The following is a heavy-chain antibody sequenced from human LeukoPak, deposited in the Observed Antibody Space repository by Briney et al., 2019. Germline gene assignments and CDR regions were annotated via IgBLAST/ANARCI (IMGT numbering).Heavy chain of an antibody. CDR1: GFNFNMFA. J-gene: IGHJ4*02. CDR3: AKEQRIRHCSEGVCMEGYYFDY. V-gene: IGHV3-23*01. D-gene: IGHD2-8*01. Sequence: GGSLRLSCTGSGFNFNMFAMNWVRQAPGQGLEWVSGLSRGGSTTNYADSVKGRFTISRGKSKNLVFLQMNSLRPEGTAIYYCAKEQRIRHCSEGVCMEGYYFDYWGQGTLVTVSS. CDR2: LSRGGSTT.